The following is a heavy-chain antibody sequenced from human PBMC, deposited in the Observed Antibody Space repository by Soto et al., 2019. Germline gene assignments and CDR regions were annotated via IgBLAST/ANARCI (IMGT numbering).Heavy chain of an antibody. CDR3: ASLAAAGFNDY. V-gene: IGHV3-48*03. CDR2: ISSSGSTI. D-gene: IGHD6-13*01. Sequence: PGGSLRLSCAASGFTFSSYEMNWVRQAPGKGLEWVSYISSSGSTIYYADSVKGRFTISRDNAKNSLYLQMNSLRAEDTAVYYCASLAAAGFNDYWGQGTLVTVSS. CDR1: GFTFSSYE. J-gene: IGHJ4*02.